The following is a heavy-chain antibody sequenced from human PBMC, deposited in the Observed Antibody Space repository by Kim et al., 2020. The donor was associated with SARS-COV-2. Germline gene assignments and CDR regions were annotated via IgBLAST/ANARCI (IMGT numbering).Heavy chain of an antibody. CDR1: GGSFSGYY. D-gene: IGHD6-13*01. CDR2: INHSGST. J-gene: IGHJ4*02. V-gene: IGHV4-34*01. Sequence: SETLSLTCAVYGGSFSGYYWSWIRQPPGKGLEWIGEINHSGSTNYNPSLKSRVTISVDTSKNQFSLKLSSVTAADTAVYYCARRRQLGVGYFDYWGQGTL. CDR3: ARRRQLGVGYFDY.